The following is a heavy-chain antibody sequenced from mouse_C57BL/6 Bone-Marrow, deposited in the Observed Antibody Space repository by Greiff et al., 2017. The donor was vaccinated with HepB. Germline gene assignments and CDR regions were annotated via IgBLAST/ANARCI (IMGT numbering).Heavy chain of an antibody. V-gene: IGHV2-9*01. CDR3: AKHGTTIVATRSYWYFDV. CDR2: IWGGGST. Sequence: VMLVESGPGLVAPSQSLSITCTVSGFSLTSYGVDWVRQPPGKGLEWLGVIWGGGSTNYNSALMSRLSISKDNSKSQVFLKMNSLQTDDTAMYYCAKHGTTIVATRSYWYFDVWGTGTTVTVCS. CDR1: GFSLTSYG. D-gene: IGHD1-1*01. J-gene: IGHJ1*03.